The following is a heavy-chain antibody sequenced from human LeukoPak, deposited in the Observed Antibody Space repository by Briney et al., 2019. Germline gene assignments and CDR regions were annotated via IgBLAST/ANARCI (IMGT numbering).Heavy chain of an antibody. D-gene: IGHD5-18*01. V-gene: IGHV4-59*02. CDR1: GASVTNYY. CDR2: IYYSGST. Sequence: SETLSLTCTVSGASVTNYYWSWIRQPPGKGLEWVGYIYYSGSTNYNPSLKSRVTISVDTSKNQFSLKLSSVTAADTAVYYCARAPSRGYSYGPFDYWGQGTLVTVSS. J-gene: IGHJ4*02. CDR3: ARAPSRGYSYGPFDY.